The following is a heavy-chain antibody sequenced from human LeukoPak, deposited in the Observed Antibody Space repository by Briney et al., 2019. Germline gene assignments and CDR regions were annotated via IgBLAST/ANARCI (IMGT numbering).Heavy chain of an antibody. CDR2: INPNSGGT. D-gene: IGHD3-16*01. V-gene: IGHV1-2*02. J-gene: IGHJ6*02. CDR1: GYTFTGYY. CDR3: ARSLEVALIGGMDV. Sequence: ASVKVSCKASGYTFTGYYMHWVRQAPGQGLEWMGWINPNSGGTNYAQKFQGRVTMTRGTPISTAYMELSRLRSDDTAVYYCARSLEVALIGGMDVWGQGTTVTVSS.